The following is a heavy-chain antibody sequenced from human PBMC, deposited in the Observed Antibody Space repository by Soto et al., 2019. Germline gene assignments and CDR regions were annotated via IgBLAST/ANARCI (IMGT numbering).Heavy chain of an antibody. Sequence: SETLSLTCTVSGGSINNYYWSWIRQPPGKGLEWIGYIYYSGSTSYNPSLKSRVTISVDTSKNQFSLKLSSVTAADTAVYYCARSIDSWGQGTLVTVSS. J-gene: IGHJ5*01. CDR2: IYYSGST. CDR1: GGSINNYY. CDR3: ARSIDS. V-gene: IGHV4-59*12.